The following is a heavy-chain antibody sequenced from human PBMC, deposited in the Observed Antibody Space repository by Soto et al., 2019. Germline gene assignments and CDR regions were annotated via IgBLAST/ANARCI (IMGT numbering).Heavy chain of an antibody. CDR1: GGSFSGYY. CDR3: GRRRFALRYFVWPSPERGFDY. Sequence: WETLSLTCAVYGGSFSGYYWSWIRQPPGKGLEWIGEINHSGSTNYNPSLKSRGTISVDTSKNKLSLKLSSVTAADTAVYYCGRRRFALRYFVWPSPERGFDYWRPGTLVPVSS. CDR2: INHSGST. D-gene: IGHD3-9*01. V-gene: IGHV4-34*01. J-gene: IGHJ4*02.